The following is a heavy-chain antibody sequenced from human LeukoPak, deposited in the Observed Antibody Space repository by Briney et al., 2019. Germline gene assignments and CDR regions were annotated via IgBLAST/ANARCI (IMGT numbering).Heavy chain of an antibody. V-gene: IGHV1-8*01. J-gene: IGHJ4*02. CDR1: GYTSTSYD. D-gene: IGHD4-17*01. CDR2: MNSNSDNT. CDR3: ARDKSYGDYTFDY. Sequence: ASVKVSCKASGYTSTSYDINWVRHATGQGLEWMGWMNSNSDNTGYAQKFQGRVPMTRDTSNSTAYMELSRLRSDDTVVYYCARDKSYGDYTFDYWGQGTLVTVSS.